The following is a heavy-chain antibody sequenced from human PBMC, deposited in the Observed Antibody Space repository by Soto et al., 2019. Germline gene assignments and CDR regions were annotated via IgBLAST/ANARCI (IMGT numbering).Heavy chain of an antibody. CDR2: INPSGGST. J-gene: IGHJ3*02. CDR1: GYTFTSYY. D-gene: IGHD6-13*01. Sequence: QVQLVQSGAEVKKPGASVKVSCKASGYTFTSYYMHWVRQAPGQGLEWMGIINPSGGSTSYAQKFQGRVTMTRDTSPSTVYMELSSLRSEDTAVYYCAIKAAAATAFDIWGQGTMVTVSS. V-gene: IGHV1-46*03. CDR3: AIKAAAATAFDI.